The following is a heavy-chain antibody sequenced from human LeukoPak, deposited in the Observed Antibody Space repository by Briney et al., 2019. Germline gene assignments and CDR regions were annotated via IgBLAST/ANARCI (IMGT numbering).Heavy chain of an antibody. J-gene: IGHJ4*02. CDR3: AIVTSSWAGFDY. CDR2: INPNCGGT. V-gene: IGHV1-2*06. Sequence: ASVKVSCKASGYTFTGYYMHWLRQAPGQGLEWMGRINPNCGGTNYAQKFQSRVTMTRDTSISTAYMELSRLRSDDTAVYYCAIVTSSWAGFDYWGQGTLVTVSS. D-gene: IGHD6-13*01. CDR1: GYTFTGYY.